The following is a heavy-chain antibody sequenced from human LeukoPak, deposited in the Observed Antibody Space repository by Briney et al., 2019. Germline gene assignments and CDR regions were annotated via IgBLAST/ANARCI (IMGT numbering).Heavy chain of an antibody. D-gene: IGHD6-19*01. CDR1: GGSISSGGYY. CDR2: IYYSGST. Sequence: SETLSLTCTVSGGSISSGGYYWSWIRQHPGKGLEWIGYIYYSGSTYYNPSLKSRVTISVDTSKNQFSLKLSSVTAADTAVYYCARDRPTRTAVANYYYGMDVWGQGTTVTVSS. CDR3: ARDRPTRTAVANYYYGMDV. J-gene: IGHJ6*02. V-gene: IGHV4-31*03.